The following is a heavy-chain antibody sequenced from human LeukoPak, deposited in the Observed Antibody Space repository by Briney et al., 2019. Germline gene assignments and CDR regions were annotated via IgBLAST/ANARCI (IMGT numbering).Heavy chain of an antibody. CDR2: IYSGGST. CDR3: ARVLKVRGFVY. CDR1: GFTVSSNY. V-gene: IGHV3-66*01. J-gene: IGHJ4*02. Sequence: GGSLRLSCAASGFTVSSNYMSWVRQAPGKGLEWVSVIYSGGSTYYADSVKGRFTISRDNSKNTLYLQMNSLRAEDTAVYYCARVLKVRGFVYWGQGTLVTVSS. D-gene: IGHD3-10*01.